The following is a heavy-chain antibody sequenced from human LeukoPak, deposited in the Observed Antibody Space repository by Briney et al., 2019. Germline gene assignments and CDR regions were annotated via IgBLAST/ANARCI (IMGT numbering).Heavy chain of an antibody. CDR2: IVVGSGNT. D-gene: IGHD3-22*01. J-gene: IGHJ3*02. CDR1: GFTFTSSA. V-gene: IGHV1-58*01. CDR3: AREGDLWSSGSRGAFDI. Sequence: SVKVSCKASGFTFTSSAVQWVRQARGQRLEWIGWIVVGSGNTNYAQKFQERVTITRDMSTSTAYMELSSLRSEDTAVYYCAREGDLWSSGSRGAFDIWGQGTMVTVSS.